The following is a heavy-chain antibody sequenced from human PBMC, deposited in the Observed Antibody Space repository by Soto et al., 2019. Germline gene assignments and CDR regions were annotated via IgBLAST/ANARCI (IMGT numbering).Heavy chain of an antibody. CDR2: ISCSGGST. J-gene: IGHJ5*02. CDR1: GFTFSSYA. V-gene: IGHV3-23*01. Sequence: EVQLLESGGGLVQPGGSLRLSCAASGFTFSSYAMSWVRQAPGKGLEWVSGISCSGGSTYYADSVKGRFTISRDHSKNSLYLQMNRLEPDDKGVYDCAKAGCSGCHWWFDPWGQGTLVTVSS. D-gene: IGHD6-19*01. CDR3: AKAGCSGCHWWFDP.